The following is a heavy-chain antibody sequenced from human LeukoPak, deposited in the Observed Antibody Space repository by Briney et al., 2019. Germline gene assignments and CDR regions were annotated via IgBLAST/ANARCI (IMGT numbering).Heavy chain of an antibody. Sequence: GGSLRLSCTASGFTFSNFWMSWVRQAPGKGLEWVANIKQDGREKYYVDSVKGRFTISRDNAKNSLYLQMNSLRAEDTAVYYCARERGKFDYWGQGTLVTVSS. J-gene: IGHJ4*02. CDR2: IKQDGREK. D-gene: IGHD3-10*01. CDR3: ARERGKFDY. V-gene: IGHV3-7*05. CDR1: GFTFSNFW.